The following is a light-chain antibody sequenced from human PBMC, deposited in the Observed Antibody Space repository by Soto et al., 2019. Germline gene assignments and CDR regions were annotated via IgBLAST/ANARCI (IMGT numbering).Light chain of an antibody. CDR1: QSVSSSY. V-gene: IGKV3-20*01. J-gene: IGKJ4*01. Sequence: EIVLTQSPGTLSLSPGERATLSCRASQSVSSSYLAWYQQKPGQAPRLLIYGASSRATGIPDRFSGSGSGTDFTLTISRLEPEDFAVYYCQQYVSSDFTFGGGTKVEIK. CDR2: GAS. CDR3: QQYVSSDFT.